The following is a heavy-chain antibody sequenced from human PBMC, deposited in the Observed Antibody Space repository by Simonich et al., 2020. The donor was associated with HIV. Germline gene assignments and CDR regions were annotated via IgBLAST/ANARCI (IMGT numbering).Heavy chain of an antibody. J-gene: IGHJ1*01. V-gene: IGHV4-34*01. Sequence: QVQLQQWGTGLLKPSETLSLTCAVYGGSFSGYYWRWIRQPPGKGLEWSGEINHSGSTNYNPSLKSRVTISVDTSKNQFSLKLSSVTAADTAVYYCARLTAGGLGEYFQHWGQGTLVTVSS. CDR3: ARLTAGGLGEYFQH. D-gene: IGHD6-13*01. CDR1: GGSFSGYY. CDR2: INHSGST.